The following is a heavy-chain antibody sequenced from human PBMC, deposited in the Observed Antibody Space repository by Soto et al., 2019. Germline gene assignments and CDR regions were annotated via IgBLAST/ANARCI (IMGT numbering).Heavy chain of an antibody. CDR1: GYTFSDYG. Sequence: ASVKVSCKTSGYTFSDYGLAWLRQTPGQRPEWMGWVSTYNTNTNYAQKFQGRVIMTTDTSTTTTSMELRSLRSDDTAVYYCARELNTDSSAYYSFAYWGQGTLVTVSS. D-gene: IGHD3-22*01. CDR2: VSTYNTNT. J-gene: IGHJ4*02. V-gene: IGHV1-18*01. CDR3: ARELNTDSSAYYSFAY.